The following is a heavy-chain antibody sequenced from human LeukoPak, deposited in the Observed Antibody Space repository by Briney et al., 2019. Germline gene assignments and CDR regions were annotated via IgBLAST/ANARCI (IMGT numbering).Heavy chain of an antibody. Sequence: SETLSLTCTVSGYSISSGYYWGWIRQPPGKGLEWIGSIYHSGSTYYNPSLKGRVTISVDTSKNQFSLKLSSVTAADTAVYYCARDRHWGQGTLVTVSS. V-gene: IGHV4-38-2*02. CDR1: GYSISSGYY. J-gene: IGHJ4*02. CDR2: IYHSGST. CDR3: ARDRH.